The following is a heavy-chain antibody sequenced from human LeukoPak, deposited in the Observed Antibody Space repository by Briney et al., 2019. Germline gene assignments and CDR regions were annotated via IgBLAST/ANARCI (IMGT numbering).Heavy chain of an antibody. CDR3: TKDLTGEVDS. J-gene: IGHJ4*02. V-gene: IGHV3-74*01. Sequence: GGSLRLSCAASGYIFNWYWMHRVRQAPGKGLVWVSRINIDGSQTSYADSVKGRFTISRDNARDTLYLQMNSLRVEDTAVYYCTKDLTGEVDSWGQGTLVTVSS. CDR1: GYIFNWYW. D-gene: IGHD7-27*01. CDR2: INIDGSQT.